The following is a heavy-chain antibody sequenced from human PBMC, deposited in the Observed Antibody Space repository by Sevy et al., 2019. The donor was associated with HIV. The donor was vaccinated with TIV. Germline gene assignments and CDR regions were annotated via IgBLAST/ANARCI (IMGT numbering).Heavy chain of an antibody. CDR3: ARHCSGTSCSHAFDI. D-gene: IGHD2-2*01. Sequence: SETLSLTCAVYGGSFSGYYWSWIRQPPGKGLEWIGKVNHRGGTNYNPSLKSRVTISVDTSKNQFSLKLSSVTAADTAVYYCARHCSGTSCSHAFDIWGQGTMVTVSS. CDR2: VNHRGGT. CDR1: GGSFSGYY. J-gene: IGHJ3*02. V-gene: IGHV4-34*01.